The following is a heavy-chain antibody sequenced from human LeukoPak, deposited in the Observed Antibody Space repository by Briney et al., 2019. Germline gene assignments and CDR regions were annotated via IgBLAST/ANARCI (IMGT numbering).Heavy chain of an antibody. CDR2: IWYDGSNR. Sequence: PGGSLRLSCAASGFTFRNYGMHWVRQAPGKGLEWVSVIWYDGSNRYYADSVKGRFTISRDNSKNTLYLQMNSLRAEDTAVYYCARDRDIVVVVAATYFDYWGQGTLVTVSS. D-gene: IGHD2-15*01. CDR3: ARDRDIVVVVAATYFDY. CDR1: GFTFRNYG. J-gene: IGHJ4*02. V-gene: IGHV3-33*01.